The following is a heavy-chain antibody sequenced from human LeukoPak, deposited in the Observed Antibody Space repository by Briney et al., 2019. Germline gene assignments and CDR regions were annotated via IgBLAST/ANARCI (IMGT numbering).Heavy chain of an antibody. J-gene: IGHJ5*02. Sequence: SETLSLTCAAYGGSFSGYYWSWIRQPPGKGLEWIGEINHSGSTNYNPSLKSRVTISVDTSKNQFSLKLSSVTAADTAVYYCARGGPIVVVTAIGSWFDPWGQGTLVTVSS. CDR3: ARGGPIVVVTAIGSWFDP. D-gene: IGHD2-21*02. CDR1: GGSFSGYY. CDR2: INHSGST. V-gene: IGHV4-34*01.